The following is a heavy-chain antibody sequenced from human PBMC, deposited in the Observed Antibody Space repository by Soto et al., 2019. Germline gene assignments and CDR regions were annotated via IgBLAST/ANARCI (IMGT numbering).Heavy chain of an antibody. D-gene: IGHD6-19*01. J-gene: IGHJ4*02. V-gene: IGHV3-30*18. CDR2: ISYDGSNK. CDR1: GFSLSSHG. CDR3: AKEGVQWLVLSFDY. Sequence: GVLWLSCAAAGFSLSSHGMLWVRQAPGKGLEWVAVISYDGSNKYYADSVKGRFTISRDNSKNTMYLQMNSLRAEDTAVYYCAKEGVQWLVLSFDYWAQGTLVTV.